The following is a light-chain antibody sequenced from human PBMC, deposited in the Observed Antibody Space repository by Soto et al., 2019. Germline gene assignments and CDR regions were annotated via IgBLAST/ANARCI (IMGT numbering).Light chain of an antibody. Sequence: QSVLTQPPSASGTPGQRITISCSGRTSNIGSNIVAWYQHHPGTAPKLLIYDNNQRPSGVPDRFFGSKSGTSASLAISGLQPDDESHYYCAAWDDSLNGLVFGGGTKLTV. J-gene: IGLJ3*02. CDR2: DNN. V-gene: IGLV1-44*01. CDR1: TSNIGSNI. CDR3: AAWDDSLNGLV.